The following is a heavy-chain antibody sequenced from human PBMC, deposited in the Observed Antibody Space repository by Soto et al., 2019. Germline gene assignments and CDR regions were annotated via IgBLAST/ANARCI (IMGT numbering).Heavy chain of an antibody. V-gene: IGHV2-5*02. Sequence: QITLNESGPTVVRPTETLTLTCRFSGFSLTTSGVGVGWIRQSPGKAPEWLALNYCDDDKRYSASLKSRLTISNDTSKNQVVLTVSDLDPTDTATYYCAHRVLRTVFGLVTTTAIYFDFWGQGTPVAVSS. CDR1: GFSLTTSGVG. J-gene: IGHJ4*02. CDR2: NYCDDDK. D-gene: IGHD3-3*01. CDR3: AHRVLRTVFGLVTTTAIYFDF.